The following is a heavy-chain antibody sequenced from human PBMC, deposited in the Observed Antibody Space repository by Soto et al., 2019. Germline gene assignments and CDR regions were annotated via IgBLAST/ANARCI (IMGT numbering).Heavy chain of an antibody. CDR1: PYTLTSYA. V-gene: IGHV1-3*01. CDR2: SNDDNGNT. D-gene: IGHD2-15*01. Sequence: ASLKVSCTDSPYTLTSYAMHWVRQAPGQRLEWMSCSNDDNGNTKYPQKMHSRITNTTDTSASTTYMELSSLRSENTAVYYCARASIVVVVASYYYGMDVWGQGTTVTVSS. J-gene: IGHJ6*02. CDR3: ARASIVVVVASYYYGMDV.